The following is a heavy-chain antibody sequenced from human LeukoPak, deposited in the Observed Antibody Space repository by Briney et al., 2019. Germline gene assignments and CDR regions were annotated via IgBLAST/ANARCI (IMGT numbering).Heavy chain of an antibody. CDR3: ARGKGLTIFGVVSWFDP. D-gene: IGHD3-3*01. CDR2: IKQDGSEK. CDR1: GFTFSSYW. Sequence: GGSLRLSCAASGFTFSSYWMSWVRQAPGKGLEWVANIKQDGSEKYYVDSVKGRFTISRENAKNSLFLQMSSLRAEDTAVYYCARGKGLTIFGVVSWFDPWGQGTLVTVSS. J-gene: IGHJ5*02. V-gene: IGHV3-7*01.